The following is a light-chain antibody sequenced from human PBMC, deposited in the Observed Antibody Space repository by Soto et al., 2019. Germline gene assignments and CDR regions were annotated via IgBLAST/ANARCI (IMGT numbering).Light chain of an antibody. Sequence: QSALTQPASVSGSPGQSITISCTGTSSDVGAYNYVSWYQQHPGKAPKLMIYEVSNRPSGVSSRFSGSKSGNTASLTISGRQAEDEADYYCASYTTSSTLEIGGGTQLTVL. J-gene: IGLJ2*01. CDR1: SSDVGAYNY. CDR3: ASYTTSSTLE. CDR2: EVS. V-gene: IGLV2-14*01.